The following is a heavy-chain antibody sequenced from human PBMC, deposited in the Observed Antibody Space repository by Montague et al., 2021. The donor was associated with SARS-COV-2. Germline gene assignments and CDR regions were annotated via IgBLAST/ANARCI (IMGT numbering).Heavy chain of an antibody. CDR2: IYYSGST. J-gene: IGHJ3*02. V-gene: IGHV4-59*01. Sequence: SETLSLTCTVSGGSISSYYWSWIRQPPGKELEWIGYIYYSGSTNYNPSLKSRVTTSVDTSKNQFSLRLSSVTAADAAVYYCARGGYYDYAFDIWGQGTMVTVSS. D-gene: IGHD3-22*01. CDR1: GGSISSYY. CDR3: ARGGYYDYAFDI.